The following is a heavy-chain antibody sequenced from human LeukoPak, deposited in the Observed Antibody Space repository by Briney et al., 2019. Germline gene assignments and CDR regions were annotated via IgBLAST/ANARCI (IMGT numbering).Heavy chain of an antibody. CDR2: INPSGGGR. V-gene: IGHV1-46*01. CDR1: GYTFTSYY. J-gene: IGHJ5*02. D-gene: IGHD3-10*01. Sequence: ASVKVSCKASGYTFTSYYMHWVRQAPGQGLEWMGVINPSGGGRTYAQKFQGRVTMTMDMSTSTVYLELSSLRSEDTAVYYCARDEGLWLGELSMGARFAPGAQETLVTVPS. CDR3: ARDEGLWLGELSMGARFAP.